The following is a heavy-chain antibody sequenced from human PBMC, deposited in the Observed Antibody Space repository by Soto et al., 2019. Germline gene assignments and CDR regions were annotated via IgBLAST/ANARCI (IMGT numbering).Heavy chain of an antibody. V-gene: IGHV1-2*04. D-gene: IGHD6-6*01. J-gene: IGHJ6*02. Sequence: QVQLVQSGAEVKKPGASVKVSCKASGYTFTGYYMHWVRQAPGQGLEWMGWINPNSGGTNYAQKLQGWVTMTRDTSISTAYMELSRLRSDDTAVYYCARDLRIAARPLLYYYYGMDVWGQGTTVTVSS. CDR1: GYTFTGYY. CDR3: ARDLRIAARPLLYYYYGMDV. CDR2: INPNSGGT.